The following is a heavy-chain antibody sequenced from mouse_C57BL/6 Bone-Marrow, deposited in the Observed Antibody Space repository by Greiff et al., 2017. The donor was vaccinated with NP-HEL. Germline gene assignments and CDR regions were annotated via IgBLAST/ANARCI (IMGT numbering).Heavy chain of an antibody. CDR2: ISYSGST. D-gene: IGHD1-1*01. J-gene: IGHJ4*01. CDR3: ARATYYYGSSSDAMDY. CDR1: GYSITSDY. V-gene: IGHV3-8*01. Sequence: EVQLKESGPGLAKPSQTLSLTCSVTGYSITSDYWNWIRKFPGNKLEYMGYISYSGSTYYNPSLKSRISITRDTSKNQYYLQLNSVTTEDTATYYCARATYYYGSSSDAMDYWGQGTSVTVSS.